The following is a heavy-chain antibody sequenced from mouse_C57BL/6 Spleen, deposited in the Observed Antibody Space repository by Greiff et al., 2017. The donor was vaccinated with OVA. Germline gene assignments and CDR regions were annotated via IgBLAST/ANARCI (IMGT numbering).Heavy chain of an antibody. V-gene: IGHV5-17*01. D-gene: IGHD2-1*01. Sequence: EVMLVESGGGLVKPGGSLKLSCAASGFTFSDYGMHWVRQAPEKGLEWVAYISSGSSTIYYADTVKGRFTISRDNAKNTLFLQMTSLRSEDTAMYYCARGDGNYWYFDVWGTGTTVTVSS. CDR1: GFTFSDYG. CDR3: ARGDGNYWYFDV. J-gene: IGHJ1*03. CDR2: ISSGSSTI.